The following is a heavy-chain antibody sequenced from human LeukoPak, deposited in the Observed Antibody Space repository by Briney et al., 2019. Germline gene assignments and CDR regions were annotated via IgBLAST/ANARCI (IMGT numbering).Heavy chain of an antibody. CDR2: ISYDGSNK. CDR3: AREQRIVGASLSFDY. Sequence: QSGGSLRLSCAASGFTFSSYTMHWVRQAPGKGLEWVAVISYDGSNKYYADSVKGRFTISRDNSKNTLYLQMNSLRAEDTAVYYCAREQRIVGASLSFDYWGQGTLVTVSS. V-gene: IGHV3-30-3*01. CDR1: GFTFSSYT. D-gene: IGHD1-26*01. J-gene: IGHJ4*02.